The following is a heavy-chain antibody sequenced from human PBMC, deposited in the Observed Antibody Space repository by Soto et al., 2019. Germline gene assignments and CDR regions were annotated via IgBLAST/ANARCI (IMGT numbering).Heavy chain of an antibody. D-gene: IGHD3-22*01. CDR2: VYYSGST. CDR3: ARGYYDSRGQSNTFDI. V-gene: IGHV4-59*01. CDR1: GASISSSY. J-gene: IGHJ3*02. Sequence: SETLSLTCTVSGASISSSYWSWIRQSPGKGLEWIGYVYYSGSTNYNPSLKSRVTISVDTCKNQFSLKLSSVTAADTAVYYCARGYYDSRGQSNTFDIWGQGTMVTV.